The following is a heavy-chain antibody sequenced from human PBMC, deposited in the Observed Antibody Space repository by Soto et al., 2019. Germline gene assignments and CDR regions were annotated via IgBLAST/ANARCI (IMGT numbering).Heavy chain of an antibody. CDR1: GLNFNDYA. CDR3: VKDRFVNY. D-gene: IGHD3-3*01. Sequence: GGSLRLSCSASGLNFNDYAMHWVRQAAGKGLKYVSSISSNGVSTYYADSVKGRFTISRDNSKNTLYLQMNSLRVEDTAVYYCVKDRFVNYWGQGALVTVSS. J-gene: IGHJ4*02. CDR2: ISSNGVST. V-gene: IGHV3-64D*06.